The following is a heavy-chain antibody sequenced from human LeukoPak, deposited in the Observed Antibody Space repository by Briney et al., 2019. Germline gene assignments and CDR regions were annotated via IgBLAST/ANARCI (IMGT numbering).Heavy chain of an antibody. D-gene: IGHD3-10*01. V-gene: IGHV1-18*01. CDR3: ARDQIGYYYGSGSYHSNWFDP. J-gene: IGHJ5*02. CDR2: ISAYNGNT. Sequence: GASVKVSCKASGYTFTSYGISWVRQAPGQGLEWMGWISAYNGNTNYAQKLQGRVTMTTDTSTSTAYMELRSLRSDDTAVYYCARDQIGYYYGSGSYHSNWFDPWGQGTLVTVSS. CDR1: GYTFTSYG.